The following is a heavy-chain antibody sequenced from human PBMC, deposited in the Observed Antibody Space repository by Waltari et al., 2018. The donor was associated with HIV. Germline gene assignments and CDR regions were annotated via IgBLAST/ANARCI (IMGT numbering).Heavy chain of an antibody. D-gene: IGHD3-22*01. Sequence: ASGFTFSSYSMNWVRQAPGKGLEWVSYISSSSSTIYYADSVKGRFTISRDNAKNSLYLQMNSLRAEDTAVYYCARDHPTHDYYDSSGYPDAFDIWGQGTMVTVSS. CDR2: ISSSSSTI. V-gene: IGHV3-48*01. J-gene: IGHJ3*02. CDR1: GFTFSSYS. CDR3: ARDHPTHDYYDSSGYPDAFDI.